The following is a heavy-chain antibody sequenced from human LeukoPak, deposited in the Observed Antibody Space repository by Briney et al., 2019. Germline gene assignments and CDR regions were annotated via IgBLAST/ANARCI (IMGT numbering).Heavy chain of an antibody. CDR1: GFAFSSYW. Sequence: GGSLRLSCVASGFAFSSYWMHWVRQDPRKGLVWVSRINGDGRNINYADSVRGRFTISRDNAKNTLYLQMNSLRAEDTAVYYCARDRVGATTNFDHWGQGTLVTVSS. V-gene: IGHV3-74*01. CDR2: INGDGRNI. D-gene: IGHD1-26*01. J-gene: IGHJ4*02. CDR3: ARDRVGATTNFDH.